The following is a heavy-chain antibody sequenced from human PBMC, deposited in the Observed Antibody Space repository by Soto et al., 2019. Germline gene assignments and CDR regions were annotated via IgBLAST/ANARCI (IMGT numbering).Heavy chain of an antibody. Sequence: QVQLVQSGAEVKKPGSSVKVSCKASGGTFSSYAISWVRQAPGQGLEWMGGIIPIFGTANYAQKFQGRVTSTADESTSTAYRERSSLRSEDTAVYYCARTGRVATITGDFDYWGQGTLVTVSS. CDR2: IIPIFGTA. CDR3: ARTGRVATITGDFDY. CDR1: GGTFSSYA. J-gene: IGHJ4*02. V-gene: IGHV1-69*01. D-gene: IGHD5-12*01.